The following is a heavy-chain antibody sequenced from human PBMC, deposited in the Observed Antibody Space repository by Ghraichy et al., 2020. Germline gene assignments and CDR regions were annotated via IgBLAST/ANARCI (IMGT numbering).Heavy chain of an antibody. CDR1: GGSISSYY. V-gene: IGHV4-4*07. J-gene: IGHJ6*02. Sequence: SETLSLTCTVSGGSISSYYWSWIRQPAGKGLEWIGRIYTSGSTNYNPSLKSRVTMSVDTSKNQFSLKLSSVTAADTAVYYCVREGDAYYYYGMDVWGQGTTVTVSS. CDR2: IYTSGST. D-gene: IGHD3-16*01. CDR3: VREGDAYYYYGMDV.